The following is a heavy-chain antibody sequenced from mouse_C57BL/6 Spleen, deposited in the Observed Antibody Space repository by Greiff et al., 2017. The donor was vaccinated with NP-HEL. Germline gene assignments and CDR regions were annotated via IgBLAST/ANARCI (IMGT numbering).Heavy chain of an antibody. Sequence: EVNLVESEGGLVQPGSSMKLSCTASGFTFSDYYMAWVRQVPEKGLEWVANINYDGSSTYYLDSLKSRFIISRDNAKNILYLQMSSLKSEDTATYYCARERVWEYWYFDVWGTGTTVTVSS. CDR2: INYDGSST. CDR1: GFTFSDYY. D-gene: IGHD4-1*01. J-gene: IGHJ1*03. CDR3: ARERVWEYWYFDV. V-gene: IGHV5-16*01.